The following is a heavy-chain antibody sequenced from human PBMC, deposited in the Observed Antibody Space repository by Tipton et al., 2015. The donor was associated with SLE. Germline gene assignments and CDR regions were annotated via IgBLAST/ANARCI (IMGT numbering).Heavy chain of an antibody. V-gene: IGHV3-30*02. CDR3: AKDHGRGLAAAGTLGVVDY. CDR2: IRYDGSNK. J-gene: IGHJ4*02. Sequence: SGFTFSSYGMHWVRQAPGKGLEWVAFIRYDGSNKYYADSVKGRFTISRDNSKNTLYLQMNSLRAEDTAVYYCAKDHGRGLAAAGTLGVVDYWGQGTLVTVSS. D-gene: IGHD6-13*01. CDR1: GFTFSSYG.